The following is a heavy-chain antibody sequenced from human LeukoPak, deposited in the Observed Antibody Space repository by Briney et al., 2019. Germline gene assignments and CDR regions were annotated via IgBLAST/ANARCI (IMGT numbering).Heavy chain of an antibody. CDR1: GGTFSSYA. J-gene: IGHJ4*02. CDR2: IIPIFGTA. V-gene: IGHV1-69*13. CDR3: ARGGDIVVVPAAMVGYYFDY. Sequence: SVKVSCKASGGTFSSYAISWVRQAPGQGLEWMGGIIPIFGTANYAQKFQGRVTITADESTSTAYMELSSLRSEDTAVYYCARGGDIVVVPAAMVGYYFDYWGQGTLVTVSS. D-gene: IGHD2-2*01.